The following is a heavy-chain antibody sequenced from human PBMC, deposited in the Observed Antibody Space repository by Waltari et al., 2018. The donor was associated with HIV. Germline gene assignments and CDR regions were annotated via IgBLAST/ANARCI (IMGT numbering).Heavy chain of an antibody. V-gene: IGHV3-74*01. J-gene: IGHJ1*01. CDR2: INIDWTIT. D-gene: IGHD5-18*01. CDR3: AKGGTSGYTFGFGR. Sequence: EVQLVESGGGLVQPGGSLRLSCAASGFTFSSYWMHWVRQAPGKGLVGFSRINIDWTITRHADSVKGQFTISRDNARNTLYLQMNRLGAEDTAMYYCAKGGTSGYTFGFGRWGQGTLVTVSS. CDR1: GFTFSSYW.